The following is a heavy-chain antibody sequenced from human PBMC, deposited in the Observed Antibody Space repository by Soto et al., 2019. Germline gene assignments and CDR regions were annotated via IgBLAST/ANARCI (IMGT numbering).Heavy chain of an antibody. CDR1: GFTFSSYS. CDR2: ISSSSSYI. CDR3: ARGRSGRSGWRDAFDI. Sequence: EVQLVESGGGLVKPGGSLRLSCAASGFTFSSYSINWVRQAPGKGLEWVSSISSSSSYIYYADSVKGRFTISRDNAKNSLYLRMNSLRAEDTAVYYCARGRSGRSGWRDAFDIWGQGTMVTVSS. J-gene: IGHJ3*02. V-gene: IGHV3-21*01. D-gene: IGHD6-19*01.